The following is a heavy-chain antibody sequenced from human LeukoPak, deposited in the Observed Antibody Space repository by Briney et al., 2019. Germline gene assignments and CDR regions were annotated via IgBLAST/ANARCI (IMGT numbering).Heavy chain of an antibody. CDR3: TRVGIVGATRAFDI. J-gene: IGHJ3*02. Sequence: SGGSLRLSCTASGFTFGDYAMSWFRQAPGKRLEWVGFIRSKAYGGTTEYAASVKGRFTISRDDSKSIAYLQMNSLKTEDTAVYYCTRVGIVGATRAFDIWGQGTMVTVSS. D-gene: IGHD1-26*01. CDR2: IRSKAYGGTT. V-gene: IGHV3-49*03. CDR1: GFTFGDYA.